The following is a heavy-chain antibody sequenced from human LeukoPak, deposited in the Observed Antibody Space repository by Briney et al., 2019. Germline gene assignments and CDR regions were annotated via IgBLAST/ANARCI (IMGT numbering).Heavy chain of an antibody. CDR1: GFTVSSNY. CDR3: AREDGNDAFDI. D-gene: IGHD4-23*01. CDR2: IYSGGST. J-gene: IGHJ3*02. Sequence: GGSLRLSRAASGFTVSSNYMSWVRQAPGKGLEWVSVIYSGGSTYYADSVKGRFTISRDNSKNTLYLQMNSLRAEDTAVYYCAREDGNDAFDIWGQGTMVTVSS. V-gene: IGHV3-66*01.